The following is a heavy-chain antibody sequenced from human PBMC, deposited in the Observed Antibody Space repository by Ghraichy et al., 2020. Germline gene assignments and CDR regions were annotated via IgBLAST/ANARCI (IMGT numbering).Heavy chain of an antibody. CDR1: GFTFNNYA. J-gene: IGHJ4*02. CDR3: ARGLGRSSWSFGY. V-gene: IGHV3-30-3*01. Sequence: GGSLRLSCAASGFTFNNYAMHWVRQAPGKGLEWVALISSDGSNKYDADPVKGRFTISRDNSTNTVYLQMNSLRVEDTAIYYCARGLGRSSWSFGYWGQGILVTVSS. CDR2: ISSDGSNK. D-gene: IGHD6-13*01.